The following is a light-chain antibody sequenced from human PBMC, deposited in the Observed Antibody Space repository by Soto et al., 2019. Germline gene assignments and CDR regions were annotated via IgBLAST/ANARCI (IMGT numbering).Light chain of an antibody. CDR3: QQYASSVT. J-gene: IGKJ1*01. CDR2: GAS. CDR1: QSFSSTF. Sequence: EILLTQSPDSLSLSPGDRATLSCRASQSFSSTFFAWYQQKPGQAPRLLIYGASSRATGIPDRFSDSGSGTDFTITISRLEPEDFAVYYCQQYASSVTFGQGTKVEIK. V-gene: IGKV3-20*01.